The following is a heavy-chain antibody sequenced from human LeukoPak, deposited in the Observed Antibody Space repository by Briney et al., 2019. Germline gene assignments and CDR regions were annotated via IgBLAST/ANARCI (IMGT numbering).Heavy chain of an antibody. V-gene: IGHV1-2*02. D-gene: IGHD3-22*01. CDR2: INPNSGGT. CDR1: GYTFTGYY. J-gene: IGHJ5*02. Sequence: ASVKVSCKASGYTFTGYYVHWVRQAPGQGLEWMGWINPNSGGTNYAQKFQGRVTMTRDTSISTAYMELSRLRSDDTAVYYCARGPPLSMIVLSWFDPWGQGTLVTVSS. CDR3: ARGPPLSMIVLSWFDP.